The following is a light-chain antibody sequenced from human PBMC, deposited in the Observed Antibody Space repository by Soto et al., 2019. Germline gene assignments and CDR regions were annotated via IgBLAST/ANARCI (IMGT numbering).Light chain of an antibody. Sequence: QSVLTQPASVSGSPGQSITISCTGTSSDVGGYNYVSWYQQHPGKAPKLMIYEVSNRPSGVSNRFSGSKSGNTASLTISGLQAEDKADYYCSSYTSSSIDYVFGTGTKLTVL. V-gene: IGLV2-14*01. CDR2: EVS. J-gene: IGLJ1*01. CDR1: SSDVGGYNY. CDR3: SSYTSSSIDYV.